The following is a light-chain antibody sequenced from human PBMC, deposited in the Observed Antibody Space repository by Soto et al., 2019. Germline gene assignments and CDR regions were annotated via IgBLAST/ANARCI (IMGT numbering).Light chain of an antibody. V-gene: IGKV3D-20*02. CDR3: QQRANWLPVT. CDR1: QSVSSSY. Sequence: DIVLTQSAGAHGFSXGGRATRSXXXXQSVSSSYLAWYQQKPGQPPKLLIYDAAKRATGVPARFSGSGSGTEFTLTITALEPEDFAVYFCQQRANWLPVTFGQGTKVDIK. CDR2: DAA. J-gene: IGKJ1*01.